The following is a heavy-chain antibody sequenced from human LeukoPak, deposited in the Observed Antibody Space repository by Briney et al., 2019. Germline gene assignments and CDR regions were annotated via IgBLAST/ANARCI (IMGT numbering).Heavy chain of an antibody. Sequence: GESLEISCKGSGYSFTSYWIGWVRQMPGKGLEWMGIIYPGDSDTRYSPSFQGQVTISADKSISTAYLQWSSLKASDTAMYYCARHGGDILTPDAFDIWGQGTMVTVSS. D-gene: IGHD3-9*01. CDR2: IYPGDSDT. CDR1: GYSFTSYW. J-gene: IGHJ3*02. V-gene: IGHV5-51*01. CDR3: ARHGGDILTPDAFDI.